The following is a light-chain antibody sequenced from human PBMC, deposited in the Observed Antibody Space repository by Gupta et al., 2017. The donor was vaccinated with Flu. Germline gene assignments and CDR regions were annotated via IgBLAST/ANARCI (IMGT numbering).Light chain of an antibody. Sequence: EIVLTQSPGILSLSPGERATLSCRASKSVCSSYLAWYQQKPGQAPSLLIYGASSRATGIPDRFSGSGSGTDFTLTISRLEPEDFAVYYCQKYGNSPLTFGGGTKVEI. CDR2: GAS. V-gene: IGKV3-20*01. CDR3: QKYGNSPLT. CDR1: KSVCSSY. J-gene: IGKJ4*01.